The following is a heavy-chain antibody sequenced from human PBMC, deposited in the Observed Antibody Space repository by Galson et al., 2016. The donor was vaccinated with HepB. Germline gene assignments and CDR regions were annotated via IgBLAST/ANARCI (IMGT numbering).Heavy chain of an antibody. Sequence: SLRLSCAVSGFTFSSYAMSWVRQAPGKGLEWVSGISGSGGYIYYADSVKGRFTISRDSSKSTLYLQMNSLRAEDTAVYYCARVSAFWSGLPDHWGQGTQVTVS. J-gene: IGHJ4*02. CDR3: ARVSAFWSGLPDH. V-gene: IGHV3-23*01. D-gene: IGHD3-3*01. CDR2: ISGSGGYI. CDR1: GFTFSSYA.